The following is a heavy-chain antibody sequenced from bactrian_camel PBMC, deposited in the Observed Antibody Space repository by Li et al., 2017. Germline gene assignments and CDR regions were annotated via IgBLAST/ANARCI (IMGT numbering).Heavy chain of an antibody. J-gene: IGHJ6*01. CDR2: INTGSAT. V-gene: IGHV3S53*01. CDR3: AAGLKWCRQGYPTADFRY. CDR1: GSGYTHNTYC. D-gene: IGHD2*01. Sequence: HVQLVESGGDSVQEGGSLKLSCTVSGSGYTHNTYCMGWFRQAPGKEREGVASINTGSATYYADSVKGRFTISKDNARKTVYLQMNSLQPDDTAMYYCAAGLKWCRQGYPTADFRYLGQGTQVTVS.